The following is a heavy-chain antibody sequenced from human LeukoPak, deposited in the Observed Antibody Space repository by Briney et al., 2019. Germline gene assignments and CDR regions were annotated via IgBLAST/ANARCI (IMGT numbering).Heavy chain of an antibody. V-gene: IGHV1-2*02. D-gene: IGHD4-23*01. CDR3: ARDQEAYGGIPDY. CDR1: GYTFTGYY. Sequence: ASVKVSCKASGYTFTGYYMHWVRQAPGQGLEWMGWINPNSGGTNYAQKFQGRVTMTRDTSISTAYMELSRLRSDDTAVYYCARDQEAYGGIPDYWGQRTLVTVSS. J-gene: IGHJ4*02. CDR2: INPNSGGT.